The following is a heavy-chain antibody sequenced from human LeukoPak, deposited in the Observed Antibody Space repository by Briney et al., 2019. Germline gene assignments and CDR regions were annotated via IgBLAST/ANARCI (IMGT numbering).Heavy chain of an antibody. D-gene: IGHD2-2*02. CDR3: ARAARFCSSTSCYITPFKY. CDR1: GFTFSTYE. V-gene: IGHV3-48*03. J-gene: IGHJ4*02. Sequence: GGSLRLSCAASGFTFSTYEMNWVRQAPGKGLEWVSYINSRGNTKHYSDSVKGRFTVSRDNAKNTLYLQMNSLRAEDTAVYYCARAARFCSSTSCYITPFKYWGQGTLVTVSS. CDR2: INSRGNTK.